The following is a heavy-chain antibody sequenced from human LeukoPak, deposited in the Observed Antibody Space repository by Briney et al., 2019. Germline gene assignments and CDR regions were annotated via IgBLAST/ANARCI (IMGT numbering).Heavy chain of an antibody. CDR3: ARAGYYDFWSGQNWFDP. D-gene: IGHD3-3*01. CDR1: GFTFSSYW. J-gene: IGHJ5*02. CDR2: IKQDGSEK. V-gene: IGHV3-7*01. Sequence: GSLRLSCAASGFTFSSYWMSWVRQAPGKGLEWVANIKQDGSEKYYVDSVKGRFTISRDNAKNSLYLQMNSLRAEDTAVYYCARAGYYDFWSGQNWFDPWGQGTLVTVSS.